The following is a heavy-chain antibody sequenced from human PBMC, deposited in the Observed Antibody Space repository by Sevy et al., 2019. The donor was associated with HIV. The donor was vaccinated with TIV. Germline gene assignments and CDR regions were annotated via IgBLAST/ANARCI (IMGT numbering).Heavy chain of an antibody. J-gene: IGHJ4*02. CDR3: ARGEGIAVAGTWPDY. Sequence: GGSLRLSCAASGFTFSSYAMHWVRQAPGTGLEWVAVISYDGSNKYYADSVKGRFTISRDNSKNTLYLQMNSLRAEDTAVYYCARGEGIAVAGTWPDYWGQRTLVTVSS. CDR2: ISYDGSNK. D-gene: IGHD6-19*01. V-gene: IGHV3-30-3*01. CDR1: GFTFSSYA.